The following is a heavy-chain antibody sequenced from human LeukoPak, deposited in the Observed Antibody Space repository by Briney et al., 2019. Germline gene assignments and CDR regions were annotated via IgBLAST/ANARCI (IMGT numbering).Heavy chain of an antibody. D-gene: IGHD3-16*01. CDR2: ISWNSGSI. CDR3: ANEGGGAFDF. J-gene: IGHJ3*01. Sequence: GGSLRLSCAASGFTFDDYAMHWVRQAPGEGLEWVSGISWNSGSIGHADSVKGRFTISRDNAKNSLYLQMNSLRAEDTAVYYCANEGGGAFDFWGQGTMVTVSS. V-gene: IGHV3-9*01. CDR1: GFTFDDYA.